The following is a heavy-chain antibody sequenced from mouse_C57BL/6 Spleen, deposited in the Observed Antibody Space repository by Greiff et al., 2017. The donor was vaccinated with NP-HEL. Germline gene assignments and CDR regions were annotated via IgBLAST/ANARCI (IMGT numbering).Heavy chain of an antibody. J-gene: IGHJ2*01. V-gene: IGHV1-82*01. CDR1: GYAFSSSW. CDR2: IYPGDGDT. D-gene: IGHD2-2*01. Sequence: VQLQQSRPELVKPGASVKISCKASGYAFSSSWMNWVKQRPGKGLEWIGRIYPGDGDTNYNGKFKGKATLTADKSSSTAYMQLSSLTSEDSAVYFCAREGGDMVTTSFNYWGQGTTLTVSS. CDR3: AREGGDMVTTSFNY.